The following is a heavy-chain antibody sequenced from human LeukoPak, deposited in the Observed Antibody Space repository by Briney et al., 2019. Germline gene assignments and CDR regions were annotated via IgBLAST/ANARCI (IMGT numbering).Heavy chain of an antibody. CDR1: GASISSSNYY. V-gene: IGHV4-39*01. CDR2: IYSSGNT. Sequence: PSETLSLTCAVSGASISSSNYYWGWVRQSPGKGLEWIGNIYSSGNTYYNASLKSRVTMYIDTSKNQFSLKLSSVTAADTAVYYCASRSGAPKLWSPDYYYYYYMDVWGKGTTVTVSS. CDR3: ASRSGAPKLWSPDYYYYYYMDV. J-gene: IGHJ6*03. D-gene: IGHD2-8*02.